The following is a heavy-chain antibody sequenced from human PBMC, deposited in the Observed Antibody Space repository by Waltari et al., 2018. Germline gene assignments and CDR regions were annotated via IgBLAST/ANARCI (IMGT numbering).Heavy chain of an antibody. CDR3: AHLFVIRTFDAFDI. J-gene: IGHJ3*02. D-gene: IGHD3-10*01. V-gene: IGHV3-74*01. Sequence: EVQLVESGGGLVQPGGSLRLSCAVPGFPFTSHGMHWVRQPPGKGRVWVSRMSPDGSDTNYADSVKGRFTISRDNAKNTLYLQMHSLRAEDTAVYYCAHLFVIRTFDAFDIWGQGTMVTVSS. CDR2: MSPDGSDT. CDR1: GFPFTSHG.